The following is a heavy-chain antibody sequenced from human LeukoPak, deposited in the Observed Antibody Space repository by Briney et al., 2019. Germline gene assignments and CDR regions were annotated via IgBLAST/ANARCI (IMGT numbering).Heavy chain of an antibody. V-gene: IGHV1-24*01. CDR2: FDPEDGET. J-gene: IGHJ5*02. CDR3: ATIHCSGGSCYSVSNWFDP. Sequence: GASVKVSCKVSGYTLTELSMHWVRQAPGKGLEWMGGFDPEDGETIYAQKFQGRVTMTEDTSTDTAYMELSSLRSEDTAVYYCATIHCSGGSCYSVSNWFDPWGQGTLVTVSS. D-gene: IGHD2-15*01. CDR1: GYTLTELS.